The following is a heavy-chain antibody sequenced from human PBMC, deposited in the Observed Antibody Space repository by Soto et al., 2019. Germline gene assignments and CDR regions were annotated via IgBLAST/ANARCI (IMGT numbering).Heavy chain of an antibody. Sequence: EVQLLESGGGLVQPGGSLRLSCAASGFTFSSYAMSWVRQAPGKGLEWVSAISGSGGSTYYADSVKGRFTISRDNSKNTLYLQMNSLRAEDTAVYYCAKACVQDSYYDFWSGWDRDYYYGMDVWGQGTTVTVSS. CDR2: ISGSGGST. V-gene: IGHV3-23*01. CDR1: GFTFSSYA. CDR3: AKACVQDSYYDFWSGWDRDYYYGMDV. D-gene: IGHD3-3*01. J-gene: IGHJ6*02.